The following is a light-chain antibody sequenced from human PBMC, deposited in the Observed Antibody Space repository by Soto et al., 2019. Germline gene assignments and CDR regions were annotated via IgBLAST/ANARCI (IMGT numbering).Light chain of an antibody. CDR1: GSDVGDYDF. J-gene: IGLJ1*01. V-gene: IGLV2-11*01. CDR2: DVT. Sequence: QSALTQPRSVSGSPGQSVTISCTGTGSDVGDYDFVSWYQQYPGEAPRVMIYDVTKRPSGVPDRFSASKSGNTASLTISGLQAEDEADYYCCSCAGSYTRYVFGSGTKVTVL. CDR3: CSCAGSYTRYV.